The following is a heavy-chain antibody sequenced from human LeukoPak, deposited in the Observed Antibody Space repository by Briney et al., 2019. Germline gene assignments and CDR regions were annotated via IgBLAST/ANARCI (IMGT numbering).Heavy chain of an antibody. Sequence: SETLSLTCTVSGGSISSGGYYWSWIRQHPGKGLEWIGYIYYSGSTYYNPSLKSRVTISVDTSKNQFSLKLSSVTAADTAVYYCARGKSGPYDSSGYYYDAFDIWGQGTMVTVSS. D-gene: IGHD3-22*01. CDR1: GGSISSGGYY. V-gene: IGHV4-31*03. J-gene: IGHJ3*02. CDR2: IYYSGST. CDR3: ARGKSGPYDSSGYYYDAFDI.